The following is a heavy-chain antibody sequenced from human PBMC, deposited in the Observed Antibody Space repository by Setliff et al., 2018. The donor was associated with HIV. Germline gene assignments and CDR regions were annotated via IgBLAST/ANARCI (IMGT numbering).Heavy chain of an antibody. CDR2: IYPGDSKT. Sequence: GESLKISCETFGYDFASHWIGWVRQTPGKGLEWVGIIYPGDSKTAYSPDFQGQVSISVDKFINTAHLQWVRLKASDTATYYCVRSGRSGELYGFWGQGTPVTVSS. D-gene: IGHD3-10*01. J-gene: IGHJ4*02. CDR3: VRSGRSGELYGF. CDR1: GYDFASHW. V-gene: IGHV5-51*01.